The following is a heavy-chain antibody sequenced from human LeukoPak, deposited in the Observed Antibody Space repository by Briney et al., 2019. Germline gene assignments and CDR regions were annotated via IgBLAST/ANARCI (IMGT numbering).Heavy chain of an antibody. J-gene: IGHJ4*02. CDR1: GYTFTGYY. Sequence: GFSVKVSCKASGYTFTGYYMHWVRQAPGQGLEWMGWINPNSGGTNYAQKFQGRVTMTRDTSISTAYMELSRLRSDDTAVYYCATYSGSYSSDFDYWGQGTLVTDSS. D-gene: IGHD1-26*01. CDR3: ATYSGSYSSDFDY. V-gene: IGHV1-2*02. CDR2: INPNSGGT.